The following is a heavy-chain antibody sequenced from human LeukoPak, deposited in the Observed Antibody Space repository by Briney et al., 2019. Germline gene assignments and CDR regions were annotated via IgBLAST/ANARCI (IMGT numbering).Heavy chain of an antibody. CDR1: GFTFSSYW. J-gene: IGHJ4*02. V-gene: IGHV3-74*01. CDR2: ISTDGSST. CDR3: ARESGIPAALDF. D-gene: IGHD6-13*01. Sequence: GGSLRLSCAASGFTFSSYWMHWVRQAPGKGLVWVSRISTDGSSTSYADSVKGRFTISRDNAKNTLYLQMNSLRAEDTAVYYCARESGIPAALDFWGQGTLVTVSS.